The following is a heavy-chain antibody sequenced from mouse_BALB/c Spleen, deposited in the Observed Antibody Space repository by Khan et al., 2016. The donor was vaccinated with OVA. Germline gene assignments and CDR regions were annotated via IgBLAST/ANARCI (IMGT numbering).Heavy chain of an antibody. CDR3: ARAYYRYDGYYAMDY. V-gene: IGHV2-6-4*01. D-gene: IGHD2-14*01. J-gene: IGHJ4*01. Sequence: VQLQESGPGLVAPSQSLSITCTVSGFSLSRYNIYWVRQPPGKGLEWLGMIWGGGGTDYNSTLKSRLSISKDNSKSQVFLKMISLQTDDTAMYYCARAYYRYDGYYAMDYWGQGTSVTVSS. CDR1: GFSLSRYN. CDR2: IWGGGGT.